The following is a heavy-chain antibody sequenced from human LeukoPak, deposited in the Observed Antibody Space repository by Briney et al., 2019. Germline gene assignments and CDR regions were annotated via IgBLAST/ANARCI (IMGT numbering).Heavy chain of an antibody. V-gene: IGHV1-8*01. Sequence: ASVKVSCKVSGYTLTELSMHWVRQAPGKGLEWMGWMNPNSGNTGYAQKFQGRVTMTRNTSISTAYMELSSLRSEDTAVYYCARARLRSTSCPGYWGQGTLVTVSS. J-gene: IGHJ4*02. D-gene: IGHD2-2*01. CDR2: MNPNSGNT. CDR1: GYTLTELS. CDR3: ARARLRSTSCPGY.